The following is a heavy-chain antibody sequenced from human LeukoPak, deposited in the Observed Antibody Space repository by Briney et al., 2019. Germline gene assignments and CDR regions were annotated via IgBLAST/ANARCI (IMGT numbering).Heavy chain of an antibody. Sequence: GGSLRLSCAASGFTFSSYAMSWVRQAPGKGLEWVSAISGSGGSTYYADSVKGRFTISRDDSKNTLYLQMNSLRAEDTAVYYCAKYYGDYAYYYYMDVWGKGTTVTVSS. D-gene: IGHD4-17*01. CDR2: ISGSGGST. V-gene: IGHV3-23*01. J-gene: IGHJ6*03. CDR1: GFTFSSYA. CDR3: AKYYGDYAYYYYMDV.